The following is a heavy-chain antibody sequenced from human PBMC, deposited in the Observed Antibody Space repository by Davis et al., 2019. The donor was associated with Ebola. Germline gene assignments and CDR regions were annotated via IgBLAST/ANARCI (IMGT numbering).Heavy chain of an antibody. CDR1: GYTFTSYA. V-gene: IGHV1-18*01. CDR3: ARVSCSSTSCNAKWFDP. CDR2: ISAYKGNT. J-gene: IGHJ5*02. D-gene: IGHD2-2*01. Sequence: AASVKVSCKASGYTFTSYAMHWVRQAPGQGLEWMGWISAYKGNTNYAQKFQGRVTMTTDTSTSTAYMELRSLRSDDTAVYYCARVSCSSTSCNAKWFDPWGQGTLVTVSS.